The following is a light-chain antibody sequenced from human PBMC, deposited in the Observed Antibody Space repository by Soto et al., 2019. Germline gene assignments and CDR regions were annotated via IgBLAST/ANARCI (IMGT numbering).Light chain of an antibody. J-gene: IGKJ4*01. V-gene: IGKV3-15*01. CDR3: QQYNNWLST. CDR1: QSVSSN. CDR2: GAS. Sequence: EIVMTQSPATLSVSPGERATLSCRASQSVSSNLAWYQQKPGQAPRLIIYGASTGATGIPARFSGSGSGTEFTLTISSLQSEDFAVYYCQQYNNWLSTFGGGTKVEIK.